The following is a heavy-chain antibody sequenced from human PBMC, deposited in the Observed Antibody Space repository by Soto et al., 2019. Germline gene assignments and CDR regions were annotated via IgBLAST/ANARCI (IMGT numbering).Heavy chain of an antibody. CDR3: ARERIVVVPAAIPYYYYYYGMDV. J-gene: IGHJ6*02. CDR1: GGTFSSYA. V-gene: IGHV1-69*13. CDR2: IIPIFGTA. D-gene: IGHD2-2*01. Sequence: SVKVSCKASGGTFSSYAISWVRQALGQGLEWMGGIIPIFGTANYAQKFQGRVTITADESTSTAYMELSSLRSEDTAVYYCARERIVVVPAAIPYYYYYYGMDVWGQGTTVTVSS.